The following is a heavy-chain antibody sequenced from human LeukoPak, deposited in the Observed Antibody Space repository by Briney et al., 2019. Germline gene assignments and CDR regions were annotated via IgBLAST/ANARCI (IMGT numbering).Heavy chain of an antibody. CDR3: AKDGGLWVSAHWGDS. J-gene: IGHJ4*02. CDR2: ITTSDGNT. CDR1: GFTFSSYT. V-gene: IGHV3-23*01. Sequence: GGSLRLSCAASGFTFSSYTMSWVRQAPGKGLGWVSTITTSDGNTYYVDSVKGRFTVSRDNSKNTLFLQMNSLRAEDTAVYYCAKDGGLWVSAHWGDSWGRGTLVTVSS. D-gene: IGHD7-27*01.